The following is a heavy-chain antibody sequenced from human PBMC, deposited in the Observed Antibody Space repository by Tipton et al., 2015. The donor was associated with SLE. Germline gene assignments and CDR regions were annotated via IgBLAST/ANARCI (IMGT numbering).Heavy chain of an antibody. J-gene: IGHJ4*02. CDR3: AILAGRLFPFDS. CDR2: IFHIGNT. Sequence: TLSLTCTVSGDSIRSSGFFWGWIRQPPGKGLEWIGSIFHIGNTYYNPSLKSRVTITVDTSKNQFSLKLNSVTAADTAVYFCAILAGRLFPFDSWGQGTLVTVSS. D-gene: IGHD6-6*01. CDR1: GDSIRSSGFF. V-gene: IGHV4-39*07.